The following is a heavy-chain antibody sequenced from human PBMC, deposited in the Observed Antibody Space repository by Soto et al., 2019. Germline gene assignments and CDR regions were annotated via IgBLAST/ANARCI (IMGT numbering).Heavy chain of an antibody. Sequence: QVQLVESGGGVVQAGRSLILSCAASGFNFRTYAMHWVRQAPGKGLEWVAVISYDGSFEYYGDSVKGRFTISRDNSKNTLYLQVSSLRGEDTAVYYCARAAYARSWNWFDPWGRRTPVTVSS. D-gene: IGHD6-13*01. J-gene: IGHJ5*02. CDR3: ARAAYARSWNWFDP. V-gene: IGHV3-30*04. CDR2: ISYDGSFE. CDR1: GFNFRTYA.